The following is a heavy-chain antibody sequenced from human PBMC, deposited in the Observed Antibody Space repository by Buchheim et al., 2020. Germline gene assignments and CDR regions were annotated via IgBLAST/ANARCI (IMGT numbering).Heavy chain of an antibody. CDR2: IKQDGSEK. CDR1: GFTFSGYW. Sequence: EVQLVESGGGLVQPGGSLRLSCAASGFTFSGYWMSWVRQAPGKGLEWVANIKQDGSEKYYVDSVKGRFTISRDNAKNSLYLQMNSLRAEDTAVYYCARDHYCTNGVCSTIDYWGQGTL. D-gene: IGHD2-8*01. V-gene: IGHV3-7*01. J-gene: IGHJ4*02. CDR3: ARDHYCTNGVCSTIDY.